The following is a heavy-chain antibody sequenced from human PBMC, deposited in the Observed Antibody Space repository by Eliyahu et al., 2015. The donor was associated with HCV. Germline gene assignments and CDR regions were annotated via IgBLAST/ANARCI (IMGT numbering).Heavy chain of an antibody. CDR2: GDFCGSR. Sequence: QLQLQESGPGLVKPSETLSLTCTVSGGSISSTTHYWGWIRQPPGKGLDWIGLGDFCGSRYSNPSLRSRLTILVDTSKNQFSLKLNSVSAADTAVYYCARNRSRSFGLAAAGTFDYWGQGYQITVSS. J-gene: IGHJ4*02. CDR3: ARNRSRSFGLAAAGTFDY. D-gene: IGHD6-25*01. CDR1: GGSISSTTHY. V-gene: IGHV4-39*07.